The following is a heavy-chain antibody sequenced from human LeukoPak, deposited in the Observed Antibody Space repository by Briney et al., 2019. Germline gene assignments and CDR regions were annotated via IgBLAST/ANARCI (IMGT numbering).Heavy chain of an antibody. CDR1: GFTFSNYA. Sequence: GGSLRLSCAASGFTFSNYAISWVRQAPGRGLEWVSGISSSGHLAFYADSVQGRFSVSRDNSRNTLYLQMDSLRAEDTALYYCAKEVVMTTAPFGYSFDSWGQGTLVTVSS. CDR2: ISSSGHLA. D-gene: IGHD3-22*01. J-gene: IGHJ4*02. V-gene: IGHV3-23*01. CDR3: AKEVVMTTAPFGYSFDS.